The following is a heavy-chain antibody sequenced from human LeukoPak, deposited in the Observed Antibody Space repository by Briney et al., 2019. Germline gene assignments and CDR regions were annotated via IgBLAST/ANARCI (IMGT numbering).Heavy chain of an antibody. V-gene: IGHV1-2*02. CDR3: AREPPSSYDSSGYYGY. D-gene: IGHD3-22*01. J-gene: IGHJ4*02. CDR2: IXXNSGGT. Sequence: IXXNSGGTNYAQKFQGRVTMTRDTSISTAYMELSRLRSDDTAVYYCAREPPSSYDSSGYYGYWGQGTLVTVSS.